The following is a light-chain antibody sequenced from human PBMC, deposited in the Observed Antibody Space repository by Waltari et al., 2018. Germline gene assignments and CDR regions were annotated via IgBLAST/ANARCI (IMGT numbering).Light chain of an antibody. CDR1: DSDVGAYDF. V-gene: IGLV2-14*01. Sequence: QPASVSGSPGQSITISCSGTDSDVGAYDFVSWYQQHPGKAPHLIIYEVSNRPSGISNRFSASNSGNTASLTISGLQAEDEADYYCSSYTTSSAPGVFGTGTRVTVL. CDR3: SSYTTSSAPGV. J-gene: IGLJ1*01. CDR2: EVS.